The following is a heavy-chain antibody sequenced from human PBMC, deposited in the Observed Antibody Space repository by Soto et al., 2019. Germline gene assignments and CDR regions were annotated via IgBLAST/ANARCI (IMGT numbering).Heavy chain of an antibody. D-gene: IGHD2-15*01. J-gene: IGHJ4*01. CDR3: VKQAHGLDGVAFDY. CDR1: GFIFSEST. V-gene: IGHV3-64D*06. Sequence: EVQLVESGGGLVQPGGSLRLSCSASGFIFSESTIYWVRQVPGKGLEAISAVSTSGRSTYYADSVKDRFTISRDNSKNTLFLQMGSLRPEDTAIYYCVKQAHGLDGVAFDYWDHGTQVTVAS. CDR2: VSTSGRST.